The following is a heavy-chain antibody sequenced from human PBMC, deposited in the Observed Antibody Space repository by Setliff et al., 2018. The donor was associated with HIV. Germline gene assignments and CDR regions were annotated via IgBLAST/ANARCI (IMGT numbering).Heavy chain of an antibody. J-gene: IGHJ5*02. D-gene: IGHD5-18*01. CDR1: GGSISSSSYY. CDR3: ARRWGIRGYSS. V-gene: IGHV4-39*01. Sequence: LSLTCTVSGGSISSSSYYWGWIRQPPGKGLEWIGNIYYSGSTYYNPSLKSRVTISVDTSKNQFSLKLYSVTAADTSVYYCARRWGIRGYSSWGQGTLVTAPQ. CDR2: IYYSGST.